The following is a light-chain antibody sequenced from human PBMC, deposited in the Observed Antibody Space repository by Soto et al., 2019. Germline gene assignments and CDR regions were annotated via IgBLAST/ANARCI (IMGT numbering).Light chain of an antibody. CDR2: EVT. Sequence: QSALTQPPSASGSPGQSVTIPCTGTSNDIGEYHYVSWYQQHPGKAPKLMIYEVTQRPSGVPHRFSGSKSGNTASLTVSGLQPEDEADSYCTSYAGSDNPVLFGGGTKLTVL. CDR1: SNDIGEYHY. V-gene: IGLV2-8*01. CDR3: TSYAGSDNPVL. J-gene: IGLJ2*01.